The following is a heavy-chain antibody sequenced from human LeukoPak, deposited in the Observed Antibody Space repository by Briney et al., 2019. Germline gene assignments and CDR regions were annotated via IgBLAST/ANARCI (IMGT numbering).Heavy chain of an antibody. Sequence: GGPLRLSCAASGFSFSSHWVHWVRQAPGKGLVWVSRISDDGSYTSNVDSVKGRFTISRDNVSNMLYLHMNSLRAEDTAVYYCASFGISWRSSYWGQGTLVTVSS. CDR2: ISDDGSYT. D-gene: IGHD2-21*01. CDR3: ASFGISWRSSY. V-gene: IGHV3-74*01. J-gene: IGHJ4*02. CDR1: GFSFSSHW.